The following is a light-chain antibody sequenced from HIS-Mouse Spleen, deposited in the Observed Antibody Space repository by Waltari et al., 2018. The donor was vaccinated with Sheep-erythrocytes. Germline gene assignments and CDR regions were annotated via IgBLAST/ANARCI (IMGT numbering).Light chain of an antibody. CDR3: QAWDSSTAVV. J-gene: IGLJ2*01. CDR2: QDS. V-gene: IGLV3-1*01. CDR1: KVGDKY. Sequence: SYELTQPPSVSVSPGQTASITCTGEKVGDKYACWYQQKPGQSPVLVIYQDSKRPSGIPERFSGSNSGNTATLTISGTQAMDEADYYCQAWDSSTAVVFGGGTKLTVL.